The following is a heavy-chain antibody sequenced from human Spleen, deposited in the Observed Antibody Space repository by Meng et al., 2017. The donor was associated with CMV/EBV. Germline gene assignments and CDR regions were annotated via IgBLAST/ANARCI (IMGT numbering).Heavy chain of an antibody. CDR2: INPNSGGT. CDR3: ARDLSPRLSGAIFCFDY. J-gene: IGHJ4*02. CDR1: GNSFTDYF. D-gene: IGHD1-26*01. Sequence: ASVKVSCKASGNSFTDYFIHWVRQAPGQGLEWMGWINPNSGGTNFAQKFQGRVTMTSDTSVSTAYMELSRLRSDDTAVYYCARDLSPRLSGAIFCFDYWGQGTQVTVSS. V-gene: IGHV1-2*02.